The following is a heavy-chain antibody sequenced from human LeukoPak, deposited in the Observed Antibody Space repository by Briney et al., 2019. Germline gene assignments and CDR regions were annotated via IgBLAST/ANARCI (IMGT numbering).Heavy chain of an antibody. Sequence: SETLSLTCTVSGGSISSYCWSWIRQPPGKGLEWIGYIYYSGSTNYNPSLKSRVTISVDTSKNQFSLKLSSVTAADTAVYYCARVLWFGGPSEDDYWGQGTLVTVSS. CDR2: IYYSGST. V-gene: IGHV4-59*01. CDR3: ARVLWFGGPSEDDY. D-gene: IGHD3-10*01. J-gene: IGHJ4*02. CDR1: GGSISSYC.